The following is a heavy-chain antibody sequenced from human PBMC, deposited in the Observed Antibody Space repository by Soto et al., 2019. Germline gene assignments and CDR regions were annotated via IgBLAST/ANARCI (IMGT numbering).Heavy chain of an antibody. D-gene: IGHD3-22*01. Sequence: SETLSLTCTVSGGSISTDSYYWGWIRQPPGKGLEWIGSIYHSGNTYYSTSFRGRVIISVDTSKNQFSLELSSVTAADTALYYCARHFSSGWNYHYGLDVWGQGTTVTVS. CDR1: GGSISTDSYY. J-gene: IGHJ6*01. V-gene: IGHV4-39*01. CDR2: IYHSGNT. CDR3: ARHFSSGWNYHYGLDV.